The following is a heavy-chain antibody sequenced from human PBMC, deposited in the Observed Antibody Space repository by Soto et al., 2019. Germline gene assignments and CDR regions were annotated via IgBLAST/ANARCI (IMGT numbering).Heavy chain of an antibody. V-gene: IGHV4-61*01. J-gene: IGHJ6*02. CDR3: ARRGLGYYYGRDV. CDR1: GGSVSSGSYY. CDR2: IYYSGST. D-gene: IGHD3-16*01. Sequence: PSETLSLSCTVSGGSVSSGSYYCSWIRQPPGKGLEWVGYIYYSGSTNYNPSLKSRVTISVDTSKNQFSLKLSSVTAADTAVYDCARRGLGYYYGRDVWGQGTTVTVSS.